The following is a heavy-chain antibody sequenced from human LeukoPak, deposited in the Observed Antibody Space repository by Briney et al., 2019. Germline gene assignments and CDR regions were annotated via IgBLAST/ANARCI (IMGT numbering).Heavy chain of an antibody. D-gene: IGHD6-6*01. V-gene: IGHV3-7*01. CDR1: GFTFSSYW. CDR2: IKQGGSMK. J-gene: IGHJ6*03. CDR3: ARAGRGIAARREGYYYYYYMDV. Sequence: TGGSLRLSCAASGFTFSSYWMSWVRQAPGKGLEGVANIKQGGSMKYYVDSVKGRFTICTDNAKKSLYLQMNSLRAEDTAVYDCARAGRGIAARREGYYYYYYMDVWGKGTTVTVSS.